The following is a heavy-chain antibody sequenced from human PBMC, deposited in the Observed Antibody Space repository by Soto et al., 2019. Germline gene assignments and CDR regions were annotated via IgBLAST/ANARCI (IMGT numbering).Heavy chain of an antibody. V-gene: IGHV4-34*01. Sequence: QVQLQQWGAGLLKPSETLSLTCAVYGGSFSGYYWSWLRQPPGKGLEWLGEINDSGSTNYNPSLKSRVTISVDTYKHQFSLKLRSVTAADTAVYYCARGGAIVVVPAAPDNWFHPWGQGTLVTVSS. CDR3: ARGGAIVVVPAAPDNWFHP. CDR2: INDSGST. J-gene: IGHJ5*02. CDR1: GGSFSGYY. D-gene: IGHD2-2*01.